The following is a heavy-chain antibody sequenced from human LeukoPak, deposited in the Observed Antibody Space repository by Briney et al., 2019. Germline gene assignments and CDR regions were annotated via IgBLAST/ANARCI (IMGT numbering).Heavy chain of an antibody. D-gene: IGHD2-15*01. V-gene: IGHV1-2*02. J-gene: IGHJ6*02. CDR1: GYTFTSYY. Sequence: ASVKVSCKASGYTFTSYYMHWVRQAPGRGLEWMGWINPNSGGTNYAQKFQGRVTMTRDTSISTAYMGLSRLRSDDTAVYYCATYCSGGSCYPDDNYYGMDVWGQGTTVTVSS. CDR2: INPNSGGT. CDR3: ATYCSGGSCYPDDNYYGMDV.